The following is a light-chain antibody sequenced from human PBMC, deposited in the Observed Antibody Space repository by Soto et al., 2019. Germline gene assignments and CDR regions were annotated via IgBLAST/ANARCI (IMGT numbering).Light chain of an antibody. CDR1: SSNIGAGYT. V-gene: IGLV1-40*01. CDR3: QSYDGTLSGFVV. CDR2: SNV. Sequence: QAVVTQPPSVSGAPGQRVTISCTGSSSNIGAGYTVHWYQQLPGTAPKLLIYSNVNRPSGVPDRFSGSRSDTSASLAITGLQAEDEADYYCQSYDGTLSGFVVFGGGTKVTVL. J-gene: IGLJ3*02.